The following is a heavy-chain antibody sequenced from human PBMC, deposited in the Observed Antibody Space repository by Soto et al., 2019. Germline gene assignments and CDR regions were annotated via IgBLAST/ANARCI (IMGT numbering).Heavy chain of an antibody. V-gene: IGHV1-69*01. CDR2: IITIFGTA. CDR3: ASDRWQGSGSDWWFDP. D-gene: IGHD3-10*01. CDR1: GGTFSSYA. J-gene: IGHJ5*02. Sequence: QVQLVQSGAEVKKPGSSVKVSCKASGGTFSSYAISWVRQAPGQGLEWMGGIITIFGTANYAQKFQGRVKITDDESTSTAYRELSSLRYEDTAVYYCASDRWQGSGSDWWFDPWGQGTMVTVSS.